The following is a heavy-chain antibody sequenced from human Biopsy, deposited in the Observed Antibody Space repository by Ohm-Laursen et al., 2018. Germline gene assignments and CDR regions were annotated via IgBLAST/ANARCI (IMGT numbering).Heavy chain of an antibody. Sequence: ASVKVSCKASGGTFTNYAISWARQAPGQGLEWMGWIDTINGGTRSAQKFQARVTMTRDTSISTAYMELSRLTSDDTAVYYCARERDPWGQGTLVTVSS. CDR2: IDTINGGT. V-gene: IGHV1-2*02. CDR3: ARERDP. J-gene: IGHJ5*02. CDR1: GGTFTNYA.